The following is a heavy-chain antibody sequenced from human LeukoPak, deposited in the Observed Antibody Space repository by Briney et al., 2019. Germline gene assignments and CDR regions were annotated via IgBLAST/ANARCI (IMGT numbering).Heavy chain of an antibody. V-gene: IGHV3-74*01. Sequence: PGGSLRLSCAASGFTFGNYWMHWVRHAPGKGLVWVSRINSDGSSTSYADSVKGRFTISRDSAKNTLYLQMNSLRAEDTAVYYCARAIKDGYNTPGFDYWGQGNMVTVS. D-gene: IGHD5-24*01. CDR3: ARAIKDGYNTPGFDY. CDR1: GFTFGNYW. J-gene: IGHJ4*02. CDR2: INSDGSST.